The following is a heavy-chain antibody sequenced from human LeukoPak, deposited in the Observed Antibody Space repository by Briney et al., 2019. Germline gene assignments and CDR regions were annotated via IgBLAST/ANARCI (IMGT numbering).Heavy chain of an antibody. V-gene: IGHV4-30-2*01. CDR2: IYHSGST. J-gene: IGHJ1*01. CDR3: AKRIYGVVSIQQ. CDR1: GGSISSGGYY. D-gene: IGHD3-3*01. Sequence: SQTLSLTCTVSGGSISSGGYYWSWIRQPPGKGLEWIGYIYHSGSTYYNPSLKSRVTISVDRSKNQFSLKLSSVTAADTAVYYCAKRIYGVVSIQQWGQGTLVTVSS.